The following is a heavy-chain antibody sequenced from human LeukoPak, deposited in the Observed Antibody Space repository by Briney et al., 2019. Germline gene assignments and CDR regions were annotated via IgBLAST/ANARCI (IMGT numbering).Heavy chain of an antibody. CDR2: ISAADGDNT. CDR1: GLTFRNYA. CDR3: AKFKGHYYYDSSGYCDN. J-gene: IGHJ4*02. Sequence: GGSLRLSCGASGLTFRNYAMGWVRQAPGKGLEWVSVISAADGDNTYYADSVKGRFSISRDNSNYTVYLQMNSLRAEDTAVFYCAKFKGHYYYDSSGYCDNWGQGTLVTVSS. D-gene: IGHD3-22*01. V-gene: IGHV3-23*01.